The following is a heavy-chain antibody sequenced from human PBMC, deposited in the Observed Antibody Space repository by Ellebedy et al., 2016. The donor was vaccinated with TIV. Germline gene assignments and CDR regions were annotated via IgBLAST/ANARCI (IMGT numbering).Heavy chain of an antibody. CDR3: ARISSGWGFEY. V-gene: IGHV2-70*17. J-gene: IGHJ4*02. CDR2: IDWDDDK. Sequence: SGPTLVKPTQTLTLTCTFSGFSLSTSRLSVSWIRQPPGKALEWLARIDWDDDKFYSTSLRTRLTISKDSSENQVVLTMTNMDPEDTATYYCARISSGWGFEYWGQGTLVTVSS. D-gene: IGHD6-19*01. CDR1: GFSLSTSRLS.